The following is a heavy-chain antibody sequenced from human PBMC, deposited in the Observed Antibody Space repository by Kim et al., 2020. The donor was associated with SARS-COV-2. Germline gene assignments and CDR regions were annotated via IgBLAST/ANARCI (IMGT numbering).Heavy chain of an antibody. CDR1: GFSLSTSGVG. CDR3: AHRSRGFAEPYFDY. Sequence: SGPTLVNPPQTLTLTCTFSGFSLSTSGVGVGWIRQPPGKALEWLALIYWDDDKRYSPSLKSRLTITKDTSKNQVVLTMTNMDPVDTATYYCAHRSRGFAEPYFDYWGQGTLVTVSS. V-gene: IGHV2-5*02. CDR2: IYWDDDK. J-gene: IGHJ4*02. D-gene: IGHD3-10*01.